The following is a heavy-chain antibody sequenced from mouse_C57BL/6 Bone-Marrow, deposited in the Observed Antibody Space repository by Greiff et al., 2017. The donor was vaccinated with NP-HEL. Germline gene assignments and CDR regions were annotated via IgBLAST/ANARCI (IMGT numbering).Heavy chain of an antibody. J-gene: IGHJ2*01. D-gene: IGHD6-1*01. CDR2: IDPENGDT. CDR1: GFNIKDAY. CDR3: TTGYSLY. V-gene: IGHV14-4*01. Sequence: VQLQQSGAELVRPGASVKLSCTASGFNIKDAYMHWVKQRPEQGLEWIGWIDPENGDTEYASKFQGKATITADTSSNTAYLQLSSLTSEDTAVYYCTTGYSLYWGQGTTLTVSS.